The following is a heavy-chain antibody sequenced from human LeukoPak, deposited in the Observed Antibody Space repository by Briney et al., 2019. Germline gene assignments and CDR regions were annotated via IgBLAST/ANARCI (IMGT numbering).Heavy chain of an antibody. CDR1: GFAFSAYT. Sequence: GGSLRLSCAASGFAFSAYTMAWVRHAPGRGLEWVSSISGVSNYIYYADSVKGRFTISRDNAKTSLYLQMNSLRAEDTALYYCAKDLGPGSMATSPGFDYWGQGTLVTVSS. D-gene: IGHD5-24*01. J-gene: IGHJ4*02. CDR3: AKDLGPGSMATSPGFDY. CDR2: ISGVSNYI. V-gene: IGHV3-21*04.